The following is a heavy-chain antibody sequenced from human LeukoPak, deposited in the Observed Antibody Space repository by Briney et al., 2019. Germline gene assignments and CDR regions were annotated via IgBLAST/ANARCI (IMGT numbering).Heavy chain of an antibody. J-gene: IGHJ4*02. CDR2: FSGGGVIT. D-gene: IGHD2-21*02. Sequence: PGGSLRLSCAASGLNFANHAMSWVRRTAGRGLEWVSAFSGGGVITYYADSGKGRFTISRTNSKATLFLQMTSLSPRDTAVYYCVREDTPATANYWGQGTLVTISS. CDR3: VREDTPATANY. V-gene: IGHV3-23*01. CDR1: GLNFANHA.